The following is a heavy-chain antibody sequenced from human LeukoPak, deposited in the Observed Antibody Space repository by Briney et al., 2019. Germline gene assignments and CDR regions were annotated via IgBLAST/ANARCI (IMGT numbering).Heavy chain of an antibody. CDR3: ARGTIAAAGNYYYYFMDV. CDR1: DFTFSAYS. CDR2: INGRATAI. Sequence: GGSRRLSCAASDFTFSAYSMNWVRQAPGKGLEWVSYINGRATAIYYADSVKGRFTISRDNAMNSLYLQMNSLRAEDTAVYYCARGTIAAAGNYYYYFMDVWGKGTTVTVSS. J-gene: IGHJ6*03. V-gene: IGHV3-48*01. D-gene: IGHD6-25*01.